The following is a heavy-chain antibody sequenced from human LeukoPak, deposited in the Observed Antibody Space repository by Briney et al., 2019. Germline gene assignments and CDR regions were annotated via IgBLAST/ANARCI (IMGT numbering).Heavy chain of an antibody. CDR1: GGTFSSYA. J-gene: IGHJ5*02. V-gene: IGHV1-69*13. D-gene: IGHD2-2*01. CDR3: ARDLGSTSFRGPHWFDP. Sequence: SVKVSCMASGGTFSSYAICWVRQAPGQGLEWMGGVIPIFGTTNYAQKFQGRVTITADESTSTAYMELSSMRSEDTAVYYCARDLGSTSFRGPHWFDPWGQGTLVTVSS. CDR2: VIPIFGTT.